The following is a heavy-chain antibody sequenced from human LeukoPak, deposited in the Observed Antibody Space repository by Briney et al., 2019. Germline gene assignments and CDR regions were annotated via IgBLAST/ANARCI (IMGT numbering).Heavy chain of an antibody. CDR2: ISSSAYNYI. Sequence: GGSLRLSCVASGFTFTSHSLSWVRQAPGKGLEWVSSISSSAYNYIYYADSVKGRFTISRDDAKNSLYLQMNSLRAEDTAVYYCARGRGYNAWLAAYWGQGAQVTVSS. D-gene: IGHD3-3*01. CDR1: GFTFTSHS. CDR3: ARGRGYNAWLAAY. V-gene: IGHV3-21*01. J-gene: IGHJ4*02.